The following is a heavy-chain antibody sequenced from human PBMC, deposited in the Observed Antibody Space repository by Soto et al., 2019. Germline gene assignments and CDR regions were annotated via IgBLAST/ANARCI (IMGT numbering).Heavy chain of an antibody. CDR2: INPSGGST. CDR3: ARDYYDSSGPFYGMDV. Sequence: ASVKVSCKASGYTFTSYYMHWVRQAPGQGLEWMGIINPSGGSTSYAQKFQGRVTMTRDTSTSTVYMELSSLRSEDTAVYYCARDYYDSSGPFYGMDVWGQGTTVTVSS. J-gene: IGHJ6*02. V-gene: IGHV1-46*01. D-gene: IGHD3-22*01. CDR1: GYTFTSYY.